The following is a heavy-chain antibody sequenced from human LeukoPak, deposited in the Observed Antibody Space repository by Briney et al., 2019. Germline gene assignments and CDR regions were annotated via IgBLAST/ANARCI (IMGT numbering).Heavy chain of an antibody. CDR3: ARGTGWQQLVPGHY. Sequence: ASVKVSCKASGYTFTSYAMHWVRQAPGQRLEWMGWINAGNGNTKYSQKFRGRVTITADKSTSTAYMELSSLRSEDTAVYYCARGTGWQQLVPGHYWGQGTLVTVSS. CDR1: GYTFTSYA. CDR2: INAGNGNT. D-gene: IGHD6-13*01. V-gene: IGHV1-3*01. J-gene: IGHJ4*02.